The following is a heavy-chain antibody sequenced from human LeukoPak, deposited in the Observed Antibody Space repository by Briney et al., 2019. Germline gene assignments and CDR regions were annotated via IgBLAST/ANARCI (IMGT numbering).Heavy chain of an antibody. CDR3: AREKFEYYYDSSGYFDY. D-gene: IGHD3-22*01. CDR2: IIPIFGTA. CDR1: GYTFTSYA. Sequence: SVKVSCKASGYTFTSYAISWVRQAPGQGLEWMGGIIPIFGTANYAQKFQGRVTITADESTSTAYMELSSLRSEDTAVYYCAREKFEYYYDSSGYFDYWGQGTLVTVSS. V-gene: IGHV1-69*13. J-gene: IGHJ4*02.